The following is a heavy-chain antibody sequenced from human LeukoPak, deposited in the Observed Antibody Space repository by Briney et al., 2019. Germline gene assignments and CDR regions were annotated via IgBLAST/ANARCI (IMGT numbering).Heavy chain of an antibody. CDR2: ISSSSSYI. Sequence: GGSLRLSCAASGFTFSSYSMNWVRQAPGKGLAWVSSISSSSSYIYYADSVKGRFTISRDNAKNSLYLQMNSLRAEDTAVYYCARVTEAPYYFDYWGQGTLVTVSS. CDR1: GFTFSSYS. CDR3: ARVTEAPYYFDY. J-gene: IGHJ4*02. V-gene: IGHV3-21*01.